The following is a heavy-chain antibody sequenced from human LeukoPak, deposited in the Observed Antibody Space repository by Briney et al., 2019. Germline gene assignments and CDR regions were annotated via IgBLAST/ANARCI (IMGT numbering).Heavy chain of an antibody. CDR3: ARRGAAGTYYFAY. Sequence: HPGGSLRLSCAASGFTFSSYVMSWVRQAPGKGLEWVSAISGSGGGTYYADSVKGRFTISGDNSKNTLYLQTNSLRAEDTAVYYCARRGAAGTYYFAYWGQGTLVTVCS. CDR2: ISGSGGGT. D-gene: IGHD6-13*01. J-gene: IGHJ4*02. V-gene: IGHV3-23*01. CDR1: GFTFSSYV.